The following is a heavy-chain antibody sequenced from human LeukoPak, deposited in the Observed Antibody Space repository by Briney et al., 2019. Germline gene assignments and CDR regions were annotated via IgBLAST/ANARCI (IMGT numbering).Heavy chain of an antibody. D-gene: IGHD3-10*01. J-gene: IGHJ4*02. V-gene: IGHV3-21*01. CDR2: ISSSSSYI. CDR1: GFTFSSYS. CDR3: ARDLTLWFGDGDY. Sequence: GGLVKPGGSLRLSCAASGFTFSSYSMNWVRQAPGKGLEWVSSISSSSSYIYYADSVKGRFTISRDNAKNSLYLQMNSLRAEDTAVYYCARDLTLWFGDGDYWGQGTLVTVSS.